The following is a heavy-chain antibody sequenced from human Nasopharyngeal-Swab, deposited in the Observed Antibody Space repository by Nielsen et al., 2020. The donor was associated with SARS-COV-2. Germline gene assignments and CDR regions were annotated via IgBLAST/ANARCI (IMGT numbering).Heavy chain of an antibody. CDR2: IIPILGIA. J-gene: IGHJ6*02. CDR3: AKDRGYDFWSGLLDV. CDR1: GGTFSSYA. V-gene: IGHV1-69*04. D-gene: IGHD3-3*01. Sequence: SVKVSCKASGGTFSSYAISWVRQAPGQGLEWMGRIIPILGIANYAQKFQGRVTITADKSTSTAYMELSSLRSEDTAVYYCAKDRGYDFWSGLLDVWGQGTTVTVSS.